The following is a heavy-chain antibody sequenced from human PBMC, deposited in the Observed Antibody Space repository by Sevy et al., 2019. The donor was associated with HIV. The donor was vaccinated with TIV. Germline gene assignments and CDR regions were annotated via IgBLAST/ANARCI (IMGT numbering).Heavy chain of an antibody. CDR1: GFTFNTHA. J-gene: IGHJ3*01. Sequence: GGSLRLSCAASGFTFNTHAMTWVRQAPGKGLEWVSVISGPGLSTYYADSVKGRFTISRDNSKNTLYLQMNSLRADDTATYYCAKALNPALESMIEVVLRTLKWFDVWGQGTMVTVSS. CDR3: AKALNPALESMIEVVLRTLKWFDV. V-gene: IGHV3-23*01. CDR2: ISGPGLST. D-gene: IGHD3-22*01.